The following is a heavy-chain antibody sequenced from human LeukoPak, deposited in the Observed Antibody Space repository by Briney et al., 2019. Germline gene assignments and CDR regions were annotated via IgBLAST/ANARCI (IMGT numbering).Heavy chain of an antibody. J-gene: IGHJ4*02. D-gene: IGHD5-24*01. CDR1: GYSISSGYY. CDR2: IYHSGST. Sequence: SETLSLTCTVSGYSISSGYYWGWIRQPPGKGLEWIGNIYHSGSTYYNPSLKSRVTISVDTSKNQFSLKLSSVTAADTAVCCCARGDGYNYWGQGTLVTVSS. CDR3: ARGDGYNY. V-gene: IGHV4-38-2*02.